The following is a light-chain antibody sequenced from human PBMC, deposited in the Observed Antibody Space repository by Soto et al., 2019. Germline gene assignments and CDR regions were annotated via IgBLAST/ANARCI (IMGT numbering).Light chain of an antibody. V-gene: IGLV1-51*01. CDR2: DTN. J-gene: IGLJ2*01. Sequence: QSVLTQPPSVSAAPGQKVTISCSGGSSNIGNNYVSWYQQLPRTAPKLLIYDTNRRPSGIPDRFSGSKSGTSATLGITGLQTGDEANYYCATWDSSLSAVVFGGGTKLTVL. CDR1: SSNIGNNY. CDR3: ATWDSSLSAVV.